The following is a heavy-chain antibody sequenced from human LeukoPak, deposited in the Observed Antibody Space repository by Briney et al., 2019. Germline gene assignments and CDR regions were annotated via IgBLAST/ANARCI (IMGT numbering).Heavy chain of an antibody. CDR3: ARDSDTVYDCVWGTVDY. CDR2: IWYDGSNK. V-gene: IGHV3-33*01. CDR1: GFTFSSYG. J-gene: IGHJ4*02. D-gene: IGHD3-16*01. Sequence: GRSLRLSCAASGFTFSSYGMHWVRQAPGKGLEWVAVIWYDGSNKYYADSVKGRFTISRDNSKNTLYLQMNSLRAEDTAVYYCARDSDTVYDCVWGTVDYWGQGTLVTVSS.